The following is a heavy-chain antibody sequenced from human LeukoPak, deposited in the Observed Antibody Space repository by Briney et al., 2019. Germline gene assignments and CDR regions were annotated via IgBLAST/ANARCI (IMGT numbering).Heavy chain of an antibody. J-gene: IGHJ5*02. CDR2: INHSGST. CDR3: ASSYYDNWFDP. V-gene: IGHV4-34*01. D-gene: IGHD1-26*01. CDR1: GGSFSGYY. Sequence: SETLSLTCAVYGGSFSGYYWSWIRQPPGKGLEWIGEINHSGSTNYNPSLKSRVTISVDTSKNQFSLKLSSVTAADTAVYYCASSYYDNWFDPWGQGTLVTVSS.